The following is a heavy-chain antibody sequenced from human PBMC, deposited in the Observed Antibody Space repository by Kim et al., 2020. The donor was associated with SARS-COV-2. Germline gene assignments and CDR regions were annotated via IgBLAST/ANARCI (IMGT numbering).Heavy chain of an antibody. CDR3: AGDPSGAGYRHFDF. CDR1: GFTFTDYS. J-gene: IGHJ4*02. CDR2: INGRSDTI. V-gene: IGHV3-48*02. Sequence: GGSLRLSCAASGFTFTDYSMNWVRQAPGKGLERLSYINGRSDTIFYTDSVKGRFTISRDNAKNSLYLQMNSLRDEDTAVYYCAGDPSGAGYRHFDFWGQGTLVTVSS. D-gene: IGHD3-9*01.